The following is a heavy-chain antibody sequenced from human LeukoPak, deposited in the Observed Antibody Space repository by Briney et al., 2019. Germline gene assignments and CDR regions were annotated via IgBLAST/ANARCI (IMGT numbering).Heavy chain of an antibody. V-gene: IGHV3-9*01. D-gene: IGHD5-12*01. CDR3: AREGEGYSGYVRGYYFDY. J-gene: IGHJ4*02. Sequence: GRSLRLSCAASGFTFDDYAMHWVRQAPGKGLEWVSGISWNSGSIGYADSVKGRFTISRDNAKNSLYLQMNSLRAEDTAVYYCAREGEGYSGYVRGYYFDYWGQGTLVTVSS. CDR2: ISWNSGSI. CDR1: GFTFDDYA.